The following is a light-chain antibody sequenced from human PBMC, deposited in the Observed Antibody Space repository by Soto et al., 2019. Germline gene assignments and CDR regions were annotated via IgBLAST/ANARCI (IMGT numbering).Light chain of an antibody. Sequence: EIFLTQSPGTLSLSPWEIATLSCRASQSVSNNYSAWYQQKPGQAPRLLIYDASNRATGIPARFSGSGSGTDFTLTISSLQPDDFATYYCQQYNSYWTFGQGTKVDI. V-gene: IGKV3-20*01. CDR3: QQYNSYWT. J-gene: IGKJ1*01. CDR2: DAS. CDR1: QSVSNNY.